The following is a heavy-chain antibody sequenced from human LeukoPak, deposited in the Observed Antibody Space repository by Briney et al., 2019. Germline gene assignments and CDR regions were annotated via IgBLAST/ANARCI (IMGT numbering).Heavy chain of an antibody. D-gene: IGHD3-16*01. Sequence: PGGSLRLSCGVSGLTFSDAWLTWVRQGPGKGLEWVGLIRSKVDGGTADCATTVKGRFTISRDDSKNMLYLQMNGLKTEDTAIYYCTKDLPFTAGGVIVHWGQGALVTVSS. V-gene: IGHV3-15*01. CDR2: IRSKVDGGTA. CDR1: GLTFSDAW. J-gene: IGHJ5*02. CDR3: TKDLPFTAGGVIVH.